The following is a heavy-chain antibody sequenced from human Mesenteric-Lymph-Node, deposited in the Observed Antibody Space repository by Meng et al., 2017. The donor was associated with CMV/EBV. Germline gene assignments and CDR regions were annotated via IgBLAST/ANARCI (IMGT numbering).Heavy chain of an antibody. D-gene: IGHD3-3*01. V-gene: IGHV3-30*04. Sequence: GESLKISCVASGFSFSTYSMHWVRQAPGKGLEWVAVISHDGKNENYADSVRGRFTASRDNSKTTLYLHLNSLRADDTAVYYCASTSTRFGVVSGGDYFDYWGQGTLVTVSS. CDR3: ASTSTRFGVVSGGDYFDY. CDR1: GFSFSTYS. J-gene: IGHJ4*02. CDR2: ISHDGKNE.